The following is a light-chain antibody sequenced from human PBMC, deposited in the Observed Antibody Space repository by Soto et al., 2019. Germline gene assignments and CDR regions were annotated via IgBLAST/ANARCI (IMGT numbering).Light chain of an antibody. V-gene: IGKV3-20*01. CDR1: QSVSSCY. CDR2: GAS. Sequence: EIVLTQSPGTLSLSPEERATLSCRASQSVSSCYVAWYQQKPGQAPRLLIYGASSRATGIPDRFSGSGSGTDFTLTISRLEPEDFAVYYCQQCGSSPPYTFGQGTKLEIK. J-gene: IGKJ2*01. CDR3: QQCGSSPPYT.